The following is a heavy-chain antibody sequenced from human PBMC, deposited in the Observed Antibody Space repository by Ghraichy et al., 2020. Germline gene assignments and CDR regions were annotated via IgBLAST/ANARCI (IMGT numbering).Heavy chain of an antibody. Sequence: GESLNISCKGSGYSFTKYWIGWVRQMPGKGLEWMGIIYPGDSDTRYSPSFQGQVAISVDKSNSTAYVQWSSLKASDTATYYCARHAGGSVAGRSIYNYGMDVWGQGTTVTVSS. D-gene: IGHD6-19*01. CDR3: ARHAGGSVAGRSIYNYGMDV. CDR1: GYSFTKYW. J-gene: IGHJ6*02. V-gene: IGHV5-51*01. CDR2: IYPGDSDT.